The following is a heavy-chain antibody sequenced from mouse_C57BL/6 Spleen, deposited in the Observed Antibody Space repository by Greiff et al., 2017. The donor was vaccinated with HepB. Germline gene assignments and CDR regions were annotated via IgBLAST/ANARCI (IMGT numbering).Heavy chain of an antibody. Sequence: QVQLKESGAELARPGASVKMSCKASGYTFTSYTMHWVKQRPGQGLEWIGYINPSSGYTKSNQKFKDKATLTADESSSTAYMQLSSLTSEDSAVYYCATDYYGSSLHWYFDVWGTGTTVTVSS. CDR3: ATDYYGSSLHWYFDV. J-gene: IGHJ1*03. D-gene: IGHD1-1*01. V-gene: IGHV1-4*01. CDR2: INPSSGYT. CDR1: GYTFTSYT.